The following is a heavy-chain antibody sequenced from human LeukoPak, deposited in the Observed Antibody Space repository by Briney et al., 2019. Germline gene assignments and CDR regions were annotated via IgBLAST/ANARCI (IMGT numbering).Heavy chain of an antibody. CDR1: GGIFSRYA. J-gene: IGHJ4*02. D-gene: IGHD5-24*01. Sequence: SVKVSCKASGGIFSRYATSWVRQAPGKGLEWMGGIIPMFGTANYAQKFQGRVTITADESTSTAYMELSSLRLEDTAVYYCARGGVMATPLDYWGQGTLVTVSS. V-gene: IGHV1-69*13. CDR2: IIPMFGTA. CDR3: ARGGVMATPLDY.